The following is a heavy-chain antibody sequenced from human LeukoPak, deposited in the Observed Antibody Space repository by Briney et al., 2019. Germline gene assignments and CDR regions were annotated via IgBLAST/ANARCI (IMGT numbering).Heavy chain of an antibody. J-gene: IGHJ4*02. Sequence: GASVKVSCKASGYTFTGYYMHWVRQAPGQGLEWMGWINPNSGGTNYAQKFQGRVTMTRDTSISTAYMELSRLRSDDTAVYYCASIGDGWGATTIFVDYWGQGTLVTVSS. CDR1: GYTFTGYY. V-gene: IGHV1-2*02. CDR3: ASIGDGWGATTIFVDY. CDR2: INPNSGGT. D-gene: IGHD1-26*01.